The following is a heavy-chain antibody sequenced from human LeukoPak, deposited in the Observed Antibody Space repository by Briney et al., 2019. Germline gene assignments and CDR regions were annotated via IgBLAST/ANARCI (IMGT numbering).Heavy chain of an antibody. D-gene: IGHD6-19*01. V-gene: IGHV4-39*07. CDR1: GGSISSSSYY. CDR3: ARLPGYSSGWYAATPHLDP. CDR2: IYYSGST. Sequence: PSETLSLTCTVSGGSISSSSYYWGWIRQPPGKGLEWIGSIYYSGSTYYNPSLKSRVTISVDTSKNQFSLKLSSVTAADTAVYYCARLPGYSSGWYAATPHLDPWGQGTLVTVSS. J-gene: IGHJ5*02.